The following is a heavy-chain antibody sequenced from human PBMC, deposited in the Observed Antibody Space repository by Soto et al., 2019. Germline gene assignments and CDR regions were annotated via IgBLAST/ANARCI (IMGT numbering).Heavy chain of an antibody. V-gene: IGHV1-8*01. CDR2: MNPNSGNT. CDR3: ARGAALPYYYYGMDV. CDR1: GYTFTSYD. Sequence: ASVKVSCKASGYTFTSYDINWVRQATGQGLEWMGWMNPNSGNTGYAQKFQGRVTMTRNTSISTVYMELSSLRSEDTAVYYCARGAALPYYYYGMDVWGQGTTVTVSS. J-gene: IGHJ6*02. D-gene: IGHD6-25*01.